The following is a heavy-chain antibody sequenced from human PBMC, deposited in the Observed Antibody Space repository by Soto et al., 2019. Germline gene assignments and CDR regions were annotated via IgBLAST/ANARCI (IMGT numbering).Heavy chain of an antibody. D-gene: IGHD6-13*01. J-gene: IGHJ4*02. CDR3: ARAPSSSIRQYYFDY. CDR2: IWYDGSNK. CDR1: GFTFSSYG. V-gene: IGHV3-33*01. Sequence: VQLVESWGGVVQPGRSPRLSCAASGFTFSSYGMHSVRQSPGKGLDRVAVIWYDGSNKYYADCVKGRFTISRDISKNTLYLQINSLRAEDTAVYSCARAPSSSIRQYYFDYWGQGTLVTVSS.